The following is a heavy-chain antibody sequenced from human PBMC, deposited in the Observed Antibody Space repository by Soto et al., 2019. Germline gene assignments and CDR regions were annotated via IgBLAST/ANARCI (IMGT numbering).Heavy chain of an antibody. D-gene: IGHD2-21*01. Sequence: PSETLSLTCAVSGGSISSGGYSWSWIRQPPGKGLEWIGHIYYSGSTHYNPSLKSRLTLSVDTSKNQLFLNLSSVTAADTAVYYCARDQGGAGRHFDYWGQGALVTVSS. CDR1: GGSISSGGYS. CDR2: IYYSGST. V-gene: IGHV4-31*11. CDR3: ARDQGGAGRHFDY. J-gene: IGHJ4*02.